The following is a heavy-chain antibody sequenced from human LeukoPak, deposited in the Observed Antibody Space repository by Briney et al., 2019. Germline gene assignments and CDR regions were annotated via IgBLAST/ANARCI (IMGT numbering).Heavy chain of an antibody. V-gene: IGHV4-34*01. CDR1: GGSFSGYY. J-gene: IGHJ5*02. Sequence: NASETLSLTCAVYGGSFSGYYWSRIRQPPGKGLEWIGEINHSGSTNYNPSLKSRVTISADTSKNQFSLKLSSVTAADTAMYYCARAHSDPFHIAARLGLLRFDPWGQGTLVTVSS. CDR2: INHSGST. CDR3: ARAHSDPFHIAARLGLLRFDP. D-gene: IGHD6-6*01.